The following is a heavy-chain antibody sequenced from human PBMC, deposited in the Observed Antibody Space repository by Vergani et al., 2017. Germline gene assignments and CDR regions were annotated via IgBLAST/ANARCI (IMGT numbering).Heavy chain of an antibody. CDR2: IYYSGST. CDR1: GGSISSYY. Sequence: QVQLQESGPGLVKPSETLSLTCTVSGGSISSYYWSWIRQPPGKGLEWIGYIYYSGSTYYNPSLKSRVTISVDTSKNQFSLKLSSVTAADTAVYYCARGGPYYDSSGPSFDYWGQGTLVTVSS. J-gene: IGHJ4*02. V-gene: IGHV4-59*12. CDR3: ARGGPYYDSSGPSFDY. D-gene: IGHD3-22*01.